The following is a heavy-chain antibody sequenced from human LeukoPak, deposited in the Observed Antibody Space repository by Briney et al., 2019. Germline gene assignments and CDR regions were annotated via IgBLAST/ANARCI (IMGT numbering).Heavy chain of an antibody. Sequence: GGSLRLSCAASGFTFTNYAMHWVRQAPGKGLEWVSSISSSSSYIYYADSVKGRFTISRDNAKNSLYLQMNSLRAEDTAVYYCARVAVDIVVVPAAMNFDYWGQGTLVTVSS. D-gene: IGHD2-2*01. J-gene: IGHJ4*02. CDR2: ISSSSSYI. CDR1: GFTFTNYA. V-gene: IGHV3-21*01. CDR3: ARVAVDIVVVPAAMNFDY.